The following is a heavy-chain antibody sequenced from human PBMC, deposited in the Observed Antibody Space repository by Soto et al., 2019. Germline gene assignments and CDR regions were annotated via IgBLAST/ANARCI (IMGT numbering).Heavy chain of an antibody. V-gene: IGHV3-11*05. CDR1: GFTFSDYY. J-gene: IGHJ4*02. CDR2: ISSSSSYT. D-gene: IGHD3-10*01. Sequence: QVQLVESGGGLVKPGGSLRLSCAASGFTFSDYYMSWIRQAPGKGLEWVYYISSSSSYTNYADSVKGRFTISRDNAKNSLYLQMNSLRAEDTAVYYCAREGYGSGSATGTGFDYWGQGTLVTVSS. CDR3: AREGYGSGSATGTGFDY.